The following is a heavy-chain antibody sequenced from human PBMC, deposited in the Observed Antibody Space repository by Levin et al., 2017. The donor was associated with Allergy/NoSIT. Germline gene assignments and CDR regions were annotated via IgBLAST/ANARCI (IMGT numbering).Heavy chain of an antibody. CDR3: ARAQDYYDGSGYLLY. V-gene: IGHV1-2*02. CDR1: GYTFTDYY. J-gene: IGHJ4*02. D-gene: IGHD3-22*01. Sequence: GESLKISCQASGYTFTDYYIHWVRQAPGQGLEWMGWMNPKSGGTNYAQKFQGRVTMTRDTSISTAFMELRRLKSDDTAVYYCARAQDYYDGSGYLLYWGQETLVTVSS. CDR2: MNPKSGGT.